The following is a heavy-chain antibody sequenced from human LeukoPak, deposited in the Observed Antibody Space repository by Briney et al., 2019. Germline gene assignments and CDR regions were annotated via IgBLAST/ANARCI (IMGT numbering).Heavy chain of an antibody. CDR3: ARDSGGILTGYYYFDY. D-gene: IGHD3-9*01. CDR1: GFTFSSYW. Sequence: GGSLRLSCAASGFTFSSYWMHWVRQAPGKGLVWVSRINSDGSSTSYADSVKGRFTISRDNAKNTLYLQMNSLRAEDTAVYYCARDSGGILTGYYYFDYWGQGTLVTVSS. V-gene: IGHV3-74*01. J-gene: IGHJ4*02. CDR2: INSDGSST.